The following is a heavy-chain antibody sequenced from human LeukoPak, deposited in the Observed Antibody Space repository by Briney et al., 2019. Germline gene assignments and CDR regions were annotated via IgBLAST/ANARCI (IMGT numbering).Heavy chain of an antibody. D-gene: IGHD3-10*01. V-gene: IGHV4-39*01. CDR3: ARTRYYYNSRSYGAPYYFDY. J-gene: IGHJ4*02. CDR1: GGSISSSSYY. Sequence: SETLSLTCTVSGGSISSSSYYWGWIRQSPGKGLEWIGSIYQSGSTYFNPSLKSRVTISVDTSKNQFSLKLSSVTAADTAVYYCARTRYYYNSRSYGAPYYFDYWGQGTLVTVSS. CDR2: IYQSGST.